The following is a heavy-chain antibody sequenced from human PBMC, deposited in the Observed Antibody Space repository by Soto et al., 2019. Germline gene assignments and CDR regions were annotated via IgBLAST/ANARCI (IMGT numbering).Heavy chain of an antibody. J-gene: IGHJ3*02. CDR2: TYYRSKWYN. D-gene: IGHD3-10*01. V-gene: IGHV6-1*01. CDR1: GDSVSSNSAA. Sequence: SQTLSLTCAISGDSVSSNSAAWNWIRQSPSRGLEWLGRTYYRSKWYNDYAVSVKSRITINPDTSKNQFSLQLNSVTPEDTAVYYCARDRYYYGSGSFIVDAFEIWGQGTMVTVSS. CDR3: ARDRYYYGSGSFIVDAFEI.